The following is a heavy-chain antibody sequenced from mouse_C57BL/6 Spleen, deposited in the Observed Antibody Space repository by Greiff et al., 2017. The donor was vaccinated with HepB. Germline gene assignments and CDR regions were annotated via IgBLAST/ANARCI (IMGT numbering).Heavy chain of an antibody. CDR2: IWSGGST. D-gene: IGHD2-4*01. J-gene: IGHJ4*01. CDR1: GFSFTSYG. V-gene: IGHV2-2*01. CDR3: ARKDYDYDPGAMDY. Sequence: VKLLESGPGLVQPSQSLSITCTVSGFSFTSYGVHWVRQSPGKGLEWLGVIWSGGSTDYNAAFISRLSISKDNSKSRVFFKMNSLQADDTAIYFCARKDYDYDPGAMDYWGQGTSVTVSS.